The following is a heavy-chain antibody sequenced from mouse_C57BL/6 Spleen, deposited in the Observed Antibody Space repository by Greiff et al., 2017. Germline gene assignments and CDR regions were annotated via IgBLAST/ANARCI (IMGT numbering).Heavy chain of an antibody. D-gene: IGHD1-1*01. Sequence: VQLKQSGPGLVAPSPSLSITCTVSGFSLTSYAISWVRQPPGKGLEWLGVIWTGGGTNYNSALKSRLSISKDNSKSQVFLKMNSLQTDDTARYYCARNPITTVVAHFDVWGTGTTVTVSS. CDR3: ARNPITTVVAHFDV. CDR2: IWTGGGT. CDR1: GFSLTSYA. J-gene: IGHJ1*03. V-gene: IGHV2-9-1*01.